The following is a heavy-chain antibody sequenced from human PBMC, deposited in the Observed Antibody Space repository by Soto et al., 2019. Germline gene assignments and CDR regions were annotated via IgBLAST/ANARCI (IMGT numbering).Heavy chain of an antibody. J-gene: IGHJ6*02. CDR2: ISWNSGSI. CDR1: GFTFDDYA. V-gene: IGHV3-9*01. CDR3: AKDTLGGYIDYYYGMDV. D-gene: IGHD5-12*01. Sequence: LRLSCAASGFTFDDYAMHWVRQAPGKGLEWVSGISWNSGSIDYADSVKGRFTISRDNSKNTLYLQMNSLRAEDTALYYCAKDTLGGYIDYYYGMDVWGQGTTVTVSS.